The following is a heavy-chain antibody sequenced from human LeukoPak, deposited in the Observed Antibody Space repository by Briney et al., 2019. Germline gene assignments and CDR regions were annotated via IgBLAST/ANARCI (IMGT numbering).Heavy chain of an antibody. CDR2: VDTKRNGGTT. V-gene: IGHV3-15*04. J-gene: IGHJ4*02. CDR3: TTDPAGVTTETSPNSYFDY. D-gene: IGHD4-17*01. CDR1: GFTFSDAG. Sequence: PGGSLRLSCAASGFTFSDAGMSWFRQAPGKGLEWVARVDTKRNGGTTVYTAPVQGRFTISRDASTNTVSLQMNSLKSEDTAVYYCTTDPAGVTTETSPNSYFDYWGQGTLVTVSS.